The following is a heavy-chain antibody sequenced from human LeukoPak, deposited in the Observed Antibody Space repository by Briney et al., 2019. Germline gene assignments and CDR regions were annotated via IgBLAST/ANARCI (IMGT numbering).Heavy chain of an antibody. CDR2: IYYSGST. J-gene: IGHJ3*02. CDR1: GGSMSSYY. D-gene: IGHD3-22*01. CDR3: ASINRRWRGYDSSGYYAFDI. Sequence: NPSETLSLTCTVSGGSMSSYYWSWIRQPPGKGLEWIGYIYYSGSTNYNPSLKSRVTISVDTSKNQFSLKLSSVTAADTAVYYCASINRRWRGYDSSGYYAFDIWGQGTMVTVSS. V-gene: IGHV4-59*12.